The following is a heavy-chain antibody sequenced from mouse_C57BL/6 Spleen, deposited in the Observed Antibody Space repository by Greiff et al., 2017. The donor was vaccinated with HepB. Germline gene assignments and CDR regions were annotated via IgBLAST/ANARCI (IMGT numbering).Heavy chain of an antibody. D-gene: IGHD1-1*01. CDR2: ISSGSSTI. CDR3: ARNIYYYGSSYNYFDY. J-gene: IGHJ2*01. Sequence: EVQLVESGGGLVKPGGSLKLSCAASGFTFSDYGMHWVRQAPEKGLEWVAYISSGSSTIYYADTVKGRFTISRDNAKNTLFLQMTSLRSEDTAMYYCARNIYYYGSSYNYFDYWGQGTTLTVSS. V-gene: IGHV5-17*01. CDR1: GFTFSDYG.